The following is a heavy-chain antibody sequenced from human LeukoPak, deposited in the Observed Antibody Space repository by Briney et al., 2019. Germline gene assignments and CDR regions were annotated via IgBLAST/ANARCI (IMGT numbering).Heavy chain of an antibody. CDR2: ISWNSGSL. J-gene: IGHJ5*02. CDR1: GFTFDDYA. CDR3: AKGTLRYFDLDWFDP. D-gene: IGHD3-9*01. V-gene: IGHV3-9*01. Sequence: SLRLSCEASGFTFDDYAMHWVRQAPGKGLEWVSGISWNSGSLGYADSVKGRFTISRDNAKNSLYLQMNSLRTEDTALYYCAKGTLRYFDLDWFDPWGQGTLVTVSS.